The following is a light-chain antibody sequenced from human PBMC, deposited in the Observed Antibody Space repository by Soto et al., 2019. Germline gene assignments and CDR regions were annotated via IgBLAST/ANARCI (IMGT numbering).Light chain of an antibody. CDR1: QSISSY. V-gene: IGKV1-39*01. CDR3: QQSYSTPQT. J-gene: IGKJ3*01. Sequence: DIQMTQSPSSLSASVGDRVTITCRASQSISSYLNWYRQKPGKAPKLLIYAASSLPSGVPSRFSGSGSGTDFTLTISSLQPEDFATYYCQQSYSTPQTFGPGTKVDIK. CDR2: AAS.